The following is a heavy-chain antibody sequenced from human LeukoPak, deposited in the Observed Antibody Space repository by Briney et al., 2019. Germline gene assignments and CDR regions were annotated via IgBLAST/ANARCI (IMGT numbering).Heavy chain of an antibody. D-gene: IGHD6-13*01. CDR3: AGSHGYSSSWDVDY. CDR2: IYYSGST. V-gene: IGHV4-61*05. Sequence: PSETLSLTCTVSGGSISSSSYYWGWIRQPPGKGLEWIGYIYYSGSTNYNPSLKSRVTISVDTSKNQFSLKLSSVTAADTAVYYCAGSHGYSSSWDVDYWGQGTLVTVSS. J-gene: IGHJ4*02. CDR1: GGSISSSSYY.